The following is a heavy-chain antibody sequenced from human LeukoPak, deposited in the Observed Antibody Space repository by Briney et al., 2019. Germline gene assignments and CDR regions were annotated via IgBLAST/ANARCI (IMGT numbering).Heavy chain of an antibody. Sequence: RPGGSLRLSCAASGFTFSSYAMSWVRQAPGKGLEWVSAISGSGGSTYYADSVKGRFTISRDNSKNTLYLQMNSLRAEDTAVYYCAKDEDNYDFWSGYDGMDVWGQGTTVTVSS. CDR2: ISGSGGST. CDR3: AKDEDNYDFWSGYDGMDV. J-gene: IGHJ6*02. V-gene: IGHV3-23*01. D-gene: IGHD3-3*01. CDR1: GFTFSSYA.